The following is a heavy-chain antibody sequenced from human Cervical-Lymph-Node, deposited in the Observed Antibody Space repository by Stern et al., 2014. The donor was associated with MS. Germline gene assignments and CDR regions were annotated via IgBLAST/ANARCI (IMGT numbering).Heavy chain of an antibody. CDR3: AREYFRYFDY. V-gene: IGHV3-7*01. CDR2: IKEDGSEK. J-gene: IGHJ4*02. Sequence: QLVQSGGALVQPGGSLRLSCAASGFTFSSFSMNWVRQAPGKGLEWVANIKEDGSEKYYVDSVKGRFTISRDNAKNSLYLQMNSLRAEDTAVYYCAREYFRYFDYWGQGALVTVSS. D-gene: IGHD2/OR15-2a*01. CDR1: GFTFSSFS.